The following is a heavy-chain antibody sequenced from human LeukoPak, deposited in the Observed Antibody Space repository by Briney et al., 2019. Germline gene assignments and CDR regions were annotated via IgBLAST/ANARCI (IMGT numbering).Heavy chain of an antibody. J-gene: IGHJ6*02. CDR2: INPNSGGT. CDR3: AGTTLREYYYYGMDV. CDR1: GYTFTGYY. D-gene: IGHD5-12*01. V-gene: IGHV1-2*02. Sequence: EASVTVSCKASGYTFTGYYMHWVRQAPGQGLEWMGWINPNSGGTNYAQKFQGRVTMTRDTSISTAYMELSRLRSDDTAVYYCAGTTLREYYYYGMDVWGQGTTVTVSS.